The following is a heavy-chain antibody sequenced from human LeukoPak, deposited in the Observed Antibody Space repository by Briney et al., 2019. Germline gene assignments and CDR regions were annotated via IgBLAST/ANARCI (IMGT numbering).Heavy chain of an antibody. V-gene: IGHV1-46*01. CDR3: ARGEGNYDFWSGYNYKVPGGGDY. D-gene: IGHD3-3*01. CDR2: INPSGGST. CDR1: GYTFTSYY. Sequence: ASVKVSCKASGYTFTSYYMHWVRQAPGQGLEWMGIINPSGGSTSYAQKFQGRVTMTRDMSTSTVYMELSSLRSEDTAVYYCARGEGNYDFWSGYNYKVPGGGDYWGQGTLVTVSS. J-gene: IGHJ4*02.